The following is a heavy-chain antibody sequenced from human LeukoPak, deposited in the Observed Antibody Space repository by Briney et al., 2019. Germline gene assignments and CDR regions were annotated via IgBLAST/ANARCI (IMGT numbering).Heavy chain of an antibody. J-gene: IGHJ3*02. CDR1: GGSVSGYY. D-gene: IGHD1-26*01. CDR2: IYHSGST. V-gene: IGHV4-38-2*02. Sequence: SETLSLTCTVSGGSVSGYYWGWIRQPPGKGLEWIGSIYHSGSTYYNPSLKSRVTISVDTSKNQFSLKLSSVTAADTAVYYCARDHVGATGFSAFDIWGQGTMVTVSS. CDR3: ARDHVGATGFSAFDI.